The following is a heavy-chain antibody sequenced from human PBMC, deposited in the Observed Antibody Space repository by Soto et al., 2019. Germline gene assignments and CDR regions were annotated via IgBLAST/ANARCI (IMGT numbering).Heavy chain of an antibody. CDR2: ISGSSSMI. CDR1: GSTFSRYE. Sequence: PGGSLRLSCAASGSTFSRYEMNWVRQAPGKGLEWVSYISGSSSMIYYADSVKGRFTISRDNAKNSLYLQMNSLRAEDTAVYYCANDLSVTSYYYYGMDVWGQGTTVTVSS. J-gene: IGHJ6*02. D-gene: IGHD3-3*01. CDR3: ANDLSVTSYYYYGMDV. V-gene: IGHV3-48*03.